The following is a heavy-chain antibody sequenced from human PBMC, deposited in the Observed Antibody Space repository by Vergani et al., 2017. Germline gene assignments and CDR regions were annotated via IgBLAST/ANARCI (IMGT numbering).Heavy chain of an antibody. J-gene: IGHJ6*03. CDR1: GFTFSHYS. CDR2: ISGNNDDV. D-gene: IGHD2-2*01. Sequence: EVQMVESGGGLVKPGGSLRLSCVASGFTFSHYSMNWVRQAPGKGLEWVSSISGNNDDVYYADSVKGRFTISRDNAKNSLYLDMSSLRAEDTAVYYCAKGVYCSSTSCPPTLRNYYYYMDVWGKGTTVTVSS. V-gene: IGHV3-21*01. CDR3: AKGVYCSSTSCPPTLRNYYYYMDV.